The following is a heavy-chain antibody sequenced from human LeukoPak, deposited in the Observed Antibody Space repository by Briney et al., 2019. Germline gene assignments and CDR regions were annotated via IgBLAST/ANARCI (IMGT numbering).Heavy chain of an antibody. CDR3: ARGYGDYIWFDP. V-gene: IGHV4-4*07. D-gene: IGHD4-17*01. CDR1: GCSISSYY. CDR2: IYTSGST. J-gene: IGHJ5*02. Sequence: KTSENLSLTCTVSGCSISSYYWSWIRQPAGKGLEWIGRIYTSGSTNYNPSLKSRVTMSVDTSKNQFSLKLSSVTAADTAVYYCARGYGDYIWFDPWGQGTLVTVSS.